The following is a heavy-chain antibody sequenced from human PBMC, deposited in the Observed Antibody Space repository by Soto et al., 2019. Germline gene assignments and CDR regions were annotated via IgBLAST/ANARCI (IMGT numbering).Heavy chain of an antibody. Sequence: SETLSLTCTVSGASISVHSYYWTWIRQPPGKGLEWIGSSYYSGTTYFNPSLKSRATISVDTSKNQFSLRLASVTAADTAIYYCTRRYTCHYNYFDPWGPGALVTVCS. CDR2: SYYSGTT. CDR3: TRRYTCHYNYFDP. V-gene: IGHV4-39*01. D-gene: IGHD5-18*01. CDR1: GASISVHSYY. J-gene: IGHJ5*02.